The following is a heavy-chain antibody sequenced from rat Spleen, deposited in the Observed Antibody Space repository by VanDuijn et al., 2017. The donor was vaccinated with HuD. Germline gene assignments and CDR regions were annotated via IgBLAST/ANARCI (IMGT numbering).Heavy chain of an antibody. D-gene: IGHD4-2*01. J-gene: IGHJ2*01. V-gene: IGHV5-20*01. CDR2: INFDGGRT. Sequence: EVQLVESGGGLVQPGRSLKLSCAASGFTFSDYNMAWVRQAPTKGLEWVASINFDGGRTYYRDSVKGRFTISRENAYSTLYLQMNSLRSEATGTYYCTGENWKPDYWGQGGMVTVSS. CDR3: TGENWKPDY. CDR1: GFTFSDYN.